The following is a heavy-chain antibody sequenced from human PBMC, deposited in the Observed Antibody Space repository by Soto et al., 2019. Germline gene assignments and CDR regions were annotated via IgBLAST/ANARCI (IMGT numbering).Heavy chain of an antibody. Sequence: SETLSLTCTVSGGSISSGGYYWSWIRQHPGKGLEWIGYIYYSGSTYYNPSLKSRLTISLDTSKNQFSLKLSSVTAADTAVYYCARDQPVARSGGKYYYYGLDVWGQGTTVTVSS. J-gene: IGHJ6*02. V-gene: IGHV4-31*03. D-gene: IGHD3-16*01. CDR3: ARDQPVARSGGKYYYYGLDV. CDR1: GGSISSGGYY. CDR2: IYYSGST.